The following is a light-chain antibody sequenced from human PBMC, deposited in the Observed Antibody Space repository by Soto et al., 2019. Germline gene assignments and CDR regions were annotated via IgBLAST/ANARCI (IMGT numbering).Light chain of an antibody. Sequence: EIVLTQSPGTLSLSPGERATLSCRASQSVSSSYLAWYQHKPGQAPRLLIYGASSRATGIPDRFSGSGSGTDFTLAISRLEPEDFAVYYCQQYGYLITFGQGTRLELK. V-gene: IGKV3-20*01. CDR3: QQYGYLIT. CDR2: GAS. J-gene: IGKJ5*01. CDR1: QSVSSSY.